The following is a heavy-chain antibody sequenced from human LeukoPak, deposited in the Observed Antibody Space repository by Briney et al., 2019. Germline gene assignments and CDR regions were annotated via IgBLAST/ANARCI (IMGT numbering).Heavy chain of an antibody. CDR3: ARRDPDDAFDI. Sequence: PGGSLRLSCAASGFTFSSYGMHWVRQAPGNGLEWVAVIWYDGSNKYYADSVKGRFTISRDNSKNTLYLQMNSLRAEDTAVYYCARRDPDDAFDIWGQGTMVTVSS. J-gene: IGHJ3*02. CDR1: GFTFSSYG. CDR2: IWYDGSNK. V-gene: IGHV3-33*01.